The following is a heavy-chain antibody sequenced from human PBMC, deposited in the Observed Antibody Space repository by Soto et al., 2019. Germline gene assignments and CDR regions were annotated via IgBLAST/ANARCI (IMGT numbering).Heavy chain of an antibody. CDR2: ISYDGSNK. V-gene: IGHV3-30*18. D-gene: IGHD3-22*01. J-gene: IGHJ4*02. CDR1: GFTFSSYG. Sequence: SGGGVVQPGRSLRLSCAASGFTFSSYGMHWVRQAPGKGLEWVAVISYDGSNKYYADSVKGRFTISRDNSKNTLYLQMNSLRAEDTAVYYCAKDKGYDSYYFDYWGQGTLVTVSS. CDR3: AKDKGYDSYYFDY.